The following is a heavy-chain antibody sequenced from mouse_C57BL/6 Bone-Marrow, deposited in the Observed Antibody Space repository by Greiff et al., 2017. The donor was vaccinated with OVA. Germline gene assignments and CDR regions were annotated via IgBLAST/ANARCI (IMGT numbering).Heavy chain of an antibody. Sequence: EVQLVESGGGLVQPTGSLKLSCAASGFSFNTYAMNWVRQAPGKGLEWVARIRSKSNKYATYYADSVKDRFTISRDDSESMRYLQMNNLKTEDTAMYYCVRQRWLPYYYAMDYWGQGTSVTVSS. CDR1: GFSFNTYA. CDR3: VRQRWLPYYYAMDY. V-gene: IGHV10-1*01. J-gene: IGHJ4*01. CDR2: IRSKSNKYAT. D-gene: IGHD2-3*01.